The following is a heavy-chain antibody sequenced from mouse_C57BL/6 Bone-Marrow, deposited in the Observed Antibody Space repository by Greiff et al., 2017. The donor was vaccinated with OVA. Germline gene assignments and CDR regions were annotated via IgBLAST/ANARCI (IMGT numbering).Heavy chain of an antibody. J-gene: IGHJ4*01. CDR3: ARERLGRMDY. Sequence: EVKLVESGGGLVKPGGSLKLSCAASGFTFSDYGMHWVRQAPEKGLAWVAYISRGSSTIYYADTVKGRFTISRENAKNTLVLKKTSLRSEDTDMYYCARERLGRMDYWGQGTSVTVSS. V-gene: IGHV5-17*01. CDR1: GFTFSDYG. D-gene: IGHD4-1*01. CDR2: ISRGSSTI.